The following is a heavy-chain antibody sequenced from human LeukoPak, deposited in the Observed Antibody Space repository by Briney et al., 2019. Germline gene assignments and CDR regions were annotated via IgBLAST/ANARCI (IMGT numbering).Heavy chain of an antibody. Sequence: ASVKVSCKASGYTFTSYDINWLRQAPGQGLEWLGWIVPKSGGTTYAQKFQDRVTMTRDTSISTAYMELRSLTYDDTAVYYCARGVLMQGRGAFDIWGQGAMVTVSS. CDR1: GYTFTSYD. D-gene: IGHD3-9*01. CDR2: IVPKSGGT. CDR3: ARGVLMQGRGAFDI. V-gene: IGHV1-2*02. J-gene: IGHJ3*02.